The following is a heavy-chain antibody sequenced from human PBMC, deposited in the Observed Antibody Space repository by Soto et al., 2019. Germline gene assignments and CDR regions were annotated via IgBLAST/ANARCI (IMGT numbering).Heavy chain of an antibody. V-gene: IGHV3-53*02. J-gene: IGHJ6*02. CDR3: ARHYSAMGV. Sequence: EVQLVETGGDLIQPGGSLRLSCEASGFTVSSDSMTWVRQAPGKGLEGISIIYSDNNTDYADSVKGRFSISRDTSKNILYLQMNSLRAEDTAEYYCARHYSAMGVWGQGTTVTVSS. CDR1: GFTVSSDS. CDR2: IYSDNNT.